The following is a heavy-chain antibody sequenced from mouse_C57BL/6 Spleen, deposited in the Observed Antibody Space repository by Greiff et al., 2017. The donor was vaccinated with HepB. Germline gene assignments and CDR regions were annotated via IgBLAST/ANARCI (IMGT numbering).Heavy chain of an antibody. Sequence: DVKLVESGGGLVQPGGSLKLSCAASGFTFSDYGMAWVRQAPRKGPEWVAFISNLAYSIYYADTVTGRFTISRENAKNTLYLEMSSLRSEDTAMYYCARDSNYSYFDYWGQGTTLTVSS. D-gene: IGHD2-5*01. CDR3: ARDSNYSYFDY. CDR2: ISNLAYSI. J-gene: IGHJ2*01. V-gene: IGHV5-15*01. CDR1: GFTFSDYG.